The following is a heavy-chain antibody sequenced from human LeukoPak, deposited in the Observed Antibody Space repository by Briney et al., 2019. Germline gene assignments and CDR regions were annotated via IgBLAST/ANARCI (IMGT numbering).Heavy chain of an antibody. J-gene: IGHJ6*03. Sequence: PSETLSLTCTVSGGSISSSSYYWGWIRQPPGKGLEWIGSIYYSGSTYYNPSLKSRVTISVDTSKNQFSLELSSVTAADTAVYYCASPTYYDFWSGYLDYYYYMDVWGKGTTVTVSS. D-gene: IGHD3-3*01. CDR1: GGSISSSSYY. CDR3: ASPTYYDFWSGYLDYYYYMDV. CDR2: IYYSGST. V-gene: IGHV4-39*07.